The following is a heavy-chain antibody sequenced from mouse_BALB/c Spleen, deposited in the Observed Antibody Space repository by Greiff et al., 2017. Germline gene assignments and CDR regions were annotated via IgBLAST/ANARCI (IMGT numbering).Heavy chain of an antibody. Sequence: QVQLKESGPGLVAPSQSLSITCTVSGFSLTGYGVNWVRQPPGKGLEWLGMIWGDGSTDYNSALKSRLSISKDNSKSQVFLKMNSLQTDDTARYYCARYYYGSSYYYYYAMDYWGQGTSVTVSS. CDR3: ARYYYGSSYYYYYAMDY. CDR1: GFSLTGYG. V-gene: IGHV2-6-7*01. CDR2: IWGDGST. D-gene: IGHD1-1*01. J-gene: IGHJ4*01.